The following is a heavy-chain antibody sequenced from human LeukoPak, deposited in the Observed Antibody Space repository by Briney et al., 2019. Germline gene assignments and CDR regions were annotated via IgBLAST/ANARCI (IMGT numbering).Heavy chain of an antibody. J-gene: IGHJ4*02. CDR3: AKDRGTAMVPFYFDY. CDR1: GFTFSSYG. CDR2: ISYDGSNK. V-gene: IGHV3-30*18. Sequence: EGSLRLSCAASGFTFSSYGMHWVRQAPGKGLEWVAVISYDGSNKYYADSVKGRFTISRDNSKNTLYLQMNSLRAEDTAVYYCAKDRGTAMVPFYFDYWGQGTLVTVSS. D-gene: IGHD5-18*01.